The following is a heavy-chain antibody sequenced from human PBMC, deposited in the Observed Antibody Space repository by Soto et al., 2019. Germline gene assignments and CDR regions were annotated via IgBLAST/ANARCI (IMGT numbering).Heavy chain of an antibody. CDR3: ARDYDILTGSNWFDP. CDR2: ISAYNGNT. D-gene: IGHD3-9*01. V-gene: IGHV1-18*01. Sequence: ASVKVSCKASGYTFTSYGISWVRQAPGQGLEWMGWISAYNGNTNYAQKLQGRVTMTTDTSTSTAYMELRSLRSDDTAVYYCARDYDILTGSNWFDPWGQGTLVTVSS. J-gene: IGHJ5*02. CDR1: GYTFTSYG.